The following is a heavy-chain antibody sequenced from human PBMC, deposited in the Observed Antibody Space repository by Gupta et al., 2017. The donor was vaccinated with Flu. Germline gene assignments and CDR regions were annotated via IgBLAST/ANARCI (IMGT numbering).Heavy chain of an antibody. D-gene: IGHD4-17*01. CDR3: ARASFHGDYERWFDP. CDR2: IIPIFGTA. J-gene: IGHJ5*02. Sequence: APGQGLEWMGGIIPIFGTANYAQKFQGRVTITADKSTSTAYMELSSLRSEDTAVYYCARASFHGDYERWFDPWGQGTLVTVSS. V-gene: IGHV1-69*06.